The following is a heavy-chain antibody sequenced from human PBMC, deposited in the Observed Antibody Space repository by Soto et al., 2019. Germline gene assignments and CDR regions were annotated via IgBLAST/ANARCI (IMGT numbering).Heavy chain of an antibody. V-gene: IGHV2-5*02. CDR1: GFSLSTSGVG. CDR2: IYWDDDK. J-gene: IGHJ6*02. D-gene: IGHD3-22*01. Sequence: QITLKESGPTLVKPTQTLTLTCTFSGFSLSTSGVGVGWIRQPPGKALEWLALIYWDDDKRYSPSLKSRLTITQDTSKNQVVLTMTNMDPVDTATYYCAHTESGYYRYYYYGMDVWGQGTTVTVSS. CDR3: AHTESGYYRYYYYGMDV.